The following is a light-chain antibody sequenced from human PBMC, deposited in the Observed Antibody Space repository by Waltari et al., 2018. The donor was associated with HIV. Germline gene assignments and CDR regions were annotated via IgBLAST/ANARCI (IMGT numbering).Light chain of an antibody. V-gene: IGLV1-51*01. CDR3: GTWDSNLSAWI. CDR2: DNN. Sequence: QSVLTQSPSVSAAPGQTVTISCSVNSVHICHNYVSCSQQVPGTAPKLLIYDNNKRPSDIPDRFSASKSGTSATLGITGLQTGDEAEYYCGTWDSNLSAWIFGGGTKLTVL. CDR1: SVHICHNY. J-gene: IGLJ2*01.